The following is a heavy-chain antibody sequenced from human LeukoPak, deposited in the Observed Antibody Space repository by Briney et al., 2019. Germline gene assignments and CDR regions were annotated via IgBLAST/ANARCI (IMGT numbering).Heavy chain of an antibody. V-gene: IGHV1-18*01. CDR3: ASGSSGWYVDY. D-gene: IGHD6-19*01. CDR1: GYTFISYG. J-gene: IGHJ4*02. CDR2: ICAYNGNT. Sequence: ASVKVSCRAFGYTFISYGIGWVRQAPGQGLEWMGWICAYNGNTNYAQKLQGRVTMTTDTSTSTAYMELRSLRSDDTAVYYCASGSSGWYVDYWGQGTLVTVSS.